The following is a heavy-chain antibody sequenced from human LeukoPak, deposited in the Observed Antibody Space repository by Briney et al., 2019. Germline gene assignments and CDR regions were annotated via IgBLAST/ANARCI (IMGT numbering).Heavy chain of an antibody. CDR2: IRYDGSNT. CDR1: GFTFSSYG. Sequence: GGSLRLSCAASGFTFSSYGMHWVRQAPGKGLEWVAFIRYDGSNTYYADSVKGRFTISRDNSKNTLYLQMNSLRAEDTAVYYCASQYRCSGGSCYSLYYYYMDVWGKGTTVTVSS. V-gene: IGHV3-30*02. CDR3: ASQYRCSGGSCYSLYYYYMDV. D-gene: IGHD2-15*01. J-gene: IGHJ6*03.